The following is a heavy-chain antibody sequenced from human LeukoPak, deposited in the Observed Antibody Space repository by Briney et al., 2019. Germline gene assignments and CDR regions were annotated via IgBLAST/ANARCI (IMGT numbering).Heavy chain of an antibody. Sequence: PSETLSLTCTVSGGSISSYYWSWIRQPAGKGLEWIGRIYTSGSTNYNPSLKSRVTMSVDTSKNQFSLKLSSVTAADTAVYYCARASWVQLERLGNWFDPWGQGTPVTVSS. D-gene: IGHD1-1*01. V-gene: IGHV4-4*07. CDR1: GGSISSYY. CDR3: ARASWVQLERLGNWFDP. J-gene: IGHJ5*02. CDR2: IYTSGST.